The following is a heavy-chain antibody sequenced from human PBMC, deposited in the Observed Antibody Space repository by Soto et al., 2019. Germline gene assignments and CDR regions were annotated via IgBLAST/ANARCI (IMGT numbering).Heavy chain of an antibody. V-gene: IGHV3-33*01. CDR2: IWYDGSNK. Sequence: QVQLVESGGGVVQPGRSLRLSCAASGFTFSRYGMHWVRQAPGKGLEWMAIIWYDGSNKYYADSVKGRFTISRDNSKNTLYLQRNNLRAEDTALYYCARGEWDLSAAVDLWGQGTRVTVSS. J-gene: IGHJ3*01. D-gene: IGHD1-26*01. CDR1: GFTFSRYG. CDR3: ARGEWDLSAAVDL.